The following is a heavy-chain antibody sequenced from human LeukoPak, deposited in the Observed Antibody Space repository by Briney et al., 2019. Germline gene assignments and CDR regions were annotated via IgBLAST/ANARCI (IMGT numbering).Heavy chain of an antibody. CDR1: GYTFTSYG. J-gene: IGHJ3*02. V-gene: IGHV1-18*01. Sequence: GASVNVSCKASGYTFTSYGISWVRQAPGQGLEWMGWISAYNGNTNYAQKLQGRVTMTTDTSTSTAYMELRSLRSDDTAVYYCARARSALTYYYGSGSDDAFDIWGQGTMVTVSS. D-gene: IGHD3-10*01. CDR3: ARARSALTYYYGSGSDDAFDI. CDR2: ISAYNGNT.